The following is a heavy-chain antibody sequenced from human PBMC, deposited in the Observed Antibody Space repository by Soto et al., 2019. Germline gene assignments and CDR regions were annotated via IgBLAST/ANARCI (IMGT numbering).Heavy chain of an antibody. CDR1: GGSISSYY. V-gene: IGHV4-59*01. J-gene: IGHJ4*02. D-gene: IGHD5-18*01. Sequence: PSETLSLTCTVSGGSISSYYWSWIRQPPGKGLEWIGYIYYSGSTNYNPSLKSRVTISVDTSKNQFSLKLSSVTAADTAVYYCARGGTWIQLSSQYDYWGQGTLVTVSS. CDR3: ARGGTWIQLSSQYDY. CDR2: IYYSGST.